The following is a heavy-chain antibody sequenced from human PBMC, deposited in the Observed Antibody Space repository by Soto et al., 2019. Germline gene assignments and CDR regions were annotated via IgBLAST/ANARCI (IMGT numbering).Heavy chain of an antibody. J-gene: IGHJ5*02. CDR1: GFTFSSYS. CDR3: ARDSFVEKDDYGDTNWFDP. CDR2: ISSSSSYI. Sequence: GGSLRLSCAASGFTFSSYSMNWVRQAPGKGLEWVSSISSSSSYIYYADSVKGRFTISRDNAKNSLYLQMNSLRAEDTAVYYCARDSFVEKDDYGDTNWFDPWGQGTLVTVSS. D-gene: IGHD4-17*01. V-gene: IGHV3-21*01.